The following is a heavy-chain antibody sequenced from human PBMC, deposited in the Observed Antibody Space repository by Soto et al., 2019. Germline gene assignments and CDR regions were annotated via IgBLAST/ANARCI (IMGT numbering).Heavy chain of an antibody. Sequence: GGSLRLSCAASGFTFSDSAMHWVRQASGKGLEWVGRIRNKGNNYATAYTASVKGRFTISRDDSKNTVYLQMNSLKIDDTAVYYCTARRDWTAVDPLEYWGRGTLVTVSS. CDR1: GFTFSDSA. CDR3: TARRDWTAVDPLEY. J-gene: IGHJ4*02. CDR2: IRNKGNNYAT. V-gene: IGHV3-73*01. D-gene: IGHD5-18*01.